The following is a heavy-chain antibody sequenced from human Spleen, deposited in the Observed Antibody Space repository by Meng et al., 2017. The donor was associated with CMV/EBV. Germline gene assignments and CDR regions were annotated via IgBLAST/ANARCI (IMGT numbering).Heavy chain of an antibody. CDR1: GNTFSSYP. CDR3: ARGMRNWHFDL. J-gene: IGHJ2*01. CDR2: ITPIIGVT. V-gene: IGHV1-69*02. Sequence: SCKVSGNTFSSYPITWVRQAPGQGLEWMGRITPIIGVTNHAQKFQGRLTITADRTTSTAYMELSSLRSEDTAVYYCARGMRNWHFDLWGRGTLVTVSS.